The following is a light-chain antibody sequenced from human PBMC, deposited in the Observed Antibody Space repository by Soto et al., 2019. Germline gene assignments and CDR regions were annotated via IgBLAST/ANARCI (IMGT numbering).Light chain of an antibody. CDR2: DAS. CDR3: QQYDNPSLT. J-gene: IGKJ4*01. Sequence: DIQMTQSPSSLSASVGDRVTITCQASQDISNYLNWYQQKPGKAPKLLIYDASNLETGVPSRFSGSGSGTDFTFTISSLQPEEIATYYCQQYDNPSLTFGGGTKVEIK. V-gene: IGKV1-33*01. CDR1: QDISNY.